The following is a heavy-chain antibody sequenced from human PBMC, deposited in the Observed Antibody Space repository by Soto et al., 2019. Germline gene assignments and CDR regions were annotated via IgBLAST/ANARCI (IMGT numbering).Heavy chain of an antibody. J-gene: IGHJ6*02. CDR2: IYSGGST. CDR1: GFTVSSNY. CDR3: ARDYVRYSGSERHYYYGMDV. D-gene: IGHD1-26*01. Sequence: PGGSLRLSCAASGFTVSSNYMSWVRQAPGKGLEWVSVIYSGGSTYYADSVKGRFTISRDNSKNTLYLQMNSLRAEDTAVYYCARDYVRYSGSERHYYYGMDVWGQGTTVTVSS. V-gene: IGHV3-53*01.